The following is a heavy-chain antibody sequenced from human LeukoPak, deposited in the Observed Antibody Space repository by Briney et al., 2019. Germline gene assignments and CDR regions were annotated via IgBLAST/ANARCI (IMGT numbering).Heavy chain of an antibody. J-gene: IGHJ5*02. CDR3: ARDLTQTGQFDP. CDR1: GGTFSSYA. V-gene: IGHV1-69*04. D-gene: IGHD4-23*01. CDR2: IIPILGIA. Sequence: ASVKVSCKASGGTFSSYAISWVRQAPGQGGEWMGRIIPILGIANYAQKFQGRVTITADKSTSTAYMELSSLRSEDTAVYYCARDLTQTGQFDPWGQGTLVTVSS.